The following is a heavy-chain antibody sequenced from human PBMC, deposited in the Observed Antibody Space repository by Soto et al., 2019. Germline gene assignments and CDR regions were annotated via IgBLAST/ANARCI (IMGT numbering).Heavy chain of an antibody. J-gene: IGHJ4*02. CDR1: GYTFTSYY. Sequence: ASVKVSCKASGYTFTSYYMHWVRQAPGQGLEWMGIINPSGGSTSYAQKFQGRVTMTRDTSTSTVYMELSSLRSEDTAVYYCARDSAQTEDSSSWYFQEPSNYFDYWGQGTLVTVSS. CDR3: ARDSAQTEDSSSWYFQEPSNYFDY. V-gene: IGHV1-46*01. D-gene: IGHD6-13*01. CDR2: INPSGGST.